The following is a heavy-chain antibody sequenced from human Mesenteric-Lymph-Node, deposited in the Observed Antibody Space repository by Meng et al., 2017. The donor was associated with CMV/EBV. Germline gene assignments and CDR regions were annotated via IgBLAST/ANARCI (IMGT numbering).Heavy chain of an antibody. CDR3: ARVKVKGEGITWYEQRYFYYGLDV. CDR2: INWTGGST. J-gene: IGHJ6*02. D-gene: IGHD6-13*01. V-gene: IGHV3-20*04. Sequence: GESLKISCEASGFTFSSYWMSWVRQVPGKGLEWVSGINWTGGSTGYAASVKGRFTISRDNAKKSLYLQMNSLTAEDTALYYCARVKVKGEGITWYEQRYFYYGLDVWGPGTTVTVSS. CDR1: GFTFSSYW.